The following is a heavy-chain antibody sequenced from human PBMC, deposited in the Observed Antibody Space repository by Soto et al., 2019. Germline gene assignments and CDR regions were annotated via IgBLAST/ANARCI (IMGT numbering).Heavy chain of an antibody. CDR3: ARARDTKDAFDI. V-gene: IGHV1-8*01. CDR2: MNPNSGNT. CDR1: GYTFTSYD. J-gene: IGHJ3*02. Sequence: ASVKVSCKASGYTFTSYDINWVRQATGQGLEWMGWMNPNSGNTSYAQKFQGRVTMTRNTSISTAYMELSRLRSDDTAVYYCARARDTKDAFDIWGQGTMVTVSS.